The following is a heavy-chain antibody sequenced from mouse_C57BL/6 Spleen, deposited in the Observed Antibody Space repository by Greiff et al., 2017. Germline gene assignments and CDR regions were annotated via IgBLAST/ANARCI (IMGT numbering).Heavy chain of an antibody. J-gene: IGHJ4*01. CDR2: IDPEDGDT. V-gene: IGHV14-1*01. CDR1: GFNIKDYY. CDR3: THLWTLGYAMDY. Sequence: EVKLMESGAELVRPGASVKLSCTASGFNIKDYYMHWVKQRPEQGLEWIGRIDPEDGDTEYAPKFQGKATMTADTSSNTAYLQLSSLTSEDTAVYYCTHLWTLGYAMDYWGQGTSVTVSS. D-gene: IGHD1-1*02.